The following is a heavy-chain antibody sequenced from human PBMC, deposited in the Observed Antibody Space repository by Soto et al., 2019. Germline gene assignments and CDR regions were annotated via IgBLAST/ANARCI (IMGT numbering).Heavy chain of an antibody. Sequence: QVQLVQSGAEVKKPGASVKVSCKASGYTFTSYYMHWVRQAPGQGLEWMGIINPSGGSTSYAQKFQGRVTMTRDTSTSTVYMELSSLRSEDTAVYYCARVRNREYSSGWYGDYYYGMDVWDQGTTVTVSS. CDR2: INPSGGST. D-gene: IGHD6-19*01. J-gene: IGHJ6*02. V-gene: IGHV1-46*01. CDR1: GYTFTSYY. CDR3: ARVRNREYSSGWYGDYYYGMDV.